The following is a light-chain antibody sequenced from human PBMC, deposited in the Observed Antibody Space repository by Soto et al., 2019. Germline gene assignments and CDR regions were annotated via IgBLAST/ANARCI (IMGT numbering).Light chain of an antibody. Sequence: QSVLTQPASVSGSPGQSITISCTGTSSDVGGYNYVSWYQQHPGKAPKLMNYEVSNRPSGVSNRFSGSKSGNTASLTISGLQAEDEADYYCSSYTSSSTNYVCGTGTKVTVL. V-gene: IGLV2-14*01. J-gene: IGLJ1*01. CDR2: EVS. CDR3: SSYTSSSTNYV. CDR1: SSDVGGYNY.